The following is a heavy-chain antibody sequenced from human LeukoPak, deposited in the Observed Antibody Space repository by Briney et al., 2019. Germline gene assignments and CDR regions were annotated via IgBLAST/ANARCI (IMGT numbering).Heavy chain of an antibody. V-gene: IGHV3-33*01. CDR1: GFTFSSYG. J-gene: IGHJ5*02. CDR2: IWYDGSNK. Sequence: GRSLRLSCAASGFTFSSYGMHWVRQAPGRGRGGGAFIWYDGSNKYYADSVKGRFTISRDNSKNTLYLQMNSLRAEDTAVYYCARDYYDSSGYYRFDPWGQGTLVTVSS. D-gene: IGHD3-22*01. CDR3: ARDYYDSSGYYRFDP.